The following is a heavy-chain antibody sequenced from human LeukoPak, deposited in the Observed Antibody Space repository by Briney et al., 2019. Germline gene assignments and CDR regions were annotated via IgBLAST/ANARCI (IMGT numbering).Heavy chain of an antibody. Sequence: GASVKVSCKASGGTFSSYAISWVRQAPGQGLEWMGGIIPIFGTANYAQKFQGRVTITADKSKSTAYMELSSLRSEDTAVYYCARPRPGYSYGPALDYWGQGTLVTVSS. J-gene: IGHJ4*02. CDR2: IIPIFGTA. CDR3: ARPRPGYSYGPALDY. V-gene: IGHV1-69*06. CDR1: GGTFSSYA. D-gene: IGHD5-18*01.